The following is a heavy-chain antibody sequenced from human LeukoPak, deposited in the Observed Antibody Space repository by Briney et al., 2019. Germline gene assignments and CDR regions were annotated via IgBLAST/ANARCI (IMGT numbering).Heavy chain of an antibody. V-gene: IGHV1-69*04. D-gene: IGHD2-21*02. Sequence: GASVKVSCKASGGTFSSYAISWVRQAPGQGLEWMGRIIPILDIANYAQKFQGRVTITADKSTSTAYMELSSLRSEDTAVYYCAAGDAVVTAILSSDYYYGMDVWGQGTTVTVSS. J-gene: IGHJ6*02. CDR1: GGTFSSYA. CDR3: AAGDAVVTAILSSDYYYGMDV. CDR2: IIPILDIA.